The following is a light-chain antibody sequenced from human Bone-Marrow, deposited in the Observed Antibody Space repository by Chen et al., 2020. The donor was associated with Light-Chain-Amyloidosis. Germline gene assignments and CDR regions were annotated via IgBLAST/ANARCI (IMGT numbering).Light chain of an antibody. J-gene: IGLJ1*01. CDR3: SSYTITNTLV. CDR1: SSDVGGDNH. Sequence: QSALPPPSSVPGSPGLSTTISCPGTSSDVGGDNHVSWYQQHPDKAPKLMIYEVTNRPSWVPDRFSGSKSDNTASLTISGLQTEDEADYFCSSYTITNTLVFGSGTRVTVL. CDR2: EVT. V-gene: IGLV2-14*01.